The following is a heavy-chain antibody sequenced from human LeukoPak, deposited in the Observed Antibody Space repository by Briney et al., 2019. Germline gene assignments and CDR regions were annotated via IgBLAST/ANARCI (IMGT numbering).Heavy chain of an antibody. J-gene: IGHJ4*02. CDR1: GGSISSGGYY. CDR2: IYYSGST. CDR3: ARVVPAAKVFDY. V-gene: IGHV4-31*03. D-gene: IGHD2-2*01. Sequence: TLSLTCTVSGGSISSGGYYWSWIRQHPGKGLEWIGYIYYSGSTYYNPSLKSRVTISVDTSKNQFSLKLSSVTAADTAVYYCARVVPAAKVFDYWGQGTLVTASS.